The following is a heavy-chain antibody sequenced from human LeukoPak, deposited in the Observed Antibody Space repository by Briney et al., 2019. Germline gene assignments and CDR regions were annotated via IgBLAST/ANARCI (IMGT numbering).Heavy chain of an antibody. J-gene: IGHJ4*02. CDR2: ISYDGSNK. V-gene: IGHV3-30*04. Sequence: GGSLRLSCAASGFTFSSYAMHWVRQAPGKGLEWVAVISYDGSNKYYADSVKGRFTISRDNSKNTLYLQMNSPRAEDTAVYYCARDSRLPFDYWGQGTLVTVSS. CDR3: ARDSRLPFDY. D-gene: IGHD3-16*01. CDR1: GFTFSSYA.